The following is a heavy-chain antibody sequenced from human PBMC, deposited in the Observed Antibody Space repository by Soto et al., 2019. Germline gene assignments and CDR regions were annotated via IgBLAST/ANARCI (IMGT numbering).Heavy chain of an antibody. CDR2: TYYRSKWYN. CDR1: GDSVSSNSAA. Sequence: PSQTLSLTCAISGDSVSSNSAAWNWIRQSPSRGLEWLGRTYYRSKWYNDYAVSVKSRITINPDTSKNQFSLQLNSVTAADTAVYYCARADSSGWYSSVGAFDIWGQGTMVTVSS. J-gene: IGHJ3*02. V-gene: IGHV6-1*01. CDR3: ARADSSGWYSSVGAFDI. D-gene: IGHD6-19*01.